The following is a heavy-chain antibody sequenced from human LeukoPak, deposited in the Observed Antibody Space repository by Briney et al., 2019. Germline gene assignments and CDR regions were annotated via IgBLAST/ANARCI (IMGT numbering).Heavy chain of an antibody. D-gene: IGHD3-16*01. Sequence: GGSLRLSCAASGFTFSSYWMNWARQAPGKGLEWVASISHNGNVNYYVDSVKGRFTISRDNAKNSLYLQMSNLRAEDTAVYFCARGGGLGVWGQGATVTVSS. V-gene: IGHV3-7*03. CDR3: ARGGGLGV. CDR2: ISHNGNVN. CDR1: GFTFSSYW. J-gene: IGHJ6*02.